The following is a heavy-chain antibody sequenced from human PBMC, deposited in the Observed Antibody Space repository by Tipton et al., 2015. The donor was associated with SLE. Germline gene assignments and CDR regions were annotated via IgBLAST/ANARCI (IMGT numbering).Heavy chain of an antibody. Sequence: LRLSCIVSGGSISSYYWSWIRQPPGKGLEWIGSIYYSGGTYYNPSLKSRVTISVDTSKNQFSLRLSSVTAADTAMYYCACQPDYSSTWYRDYWGQGTLVTVSS. CDR2: IYYSGGT. CDR3: ACQPDYSSTWYRDY. D-gene: IGHD6-13*01. V-gene: IGHV4-39*07. CDR1: GGSISSYY. J-gene: IGHJ4*02.